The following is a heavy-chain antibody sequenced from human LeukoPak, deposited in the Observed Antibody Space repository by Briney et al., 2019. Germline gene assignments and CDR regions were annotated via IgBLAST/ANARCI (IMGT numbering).Heavy chain of an antibody. V-gene: IGHV4-61*09. CDR1: GGSISFGSFY. J-gene: IGHJ6*03. D-gene: IGHD3-3*01. Sequence: NPSQTLSLTGTVSGGSISFGSFYWSWIRQPAGKRLEWIGQIYARGTSNYNPSLRSRVTISLDTSKNQFSLKLSSVTAADTAVYYCARLIPVLRFLEWFPSHMDVWGKGTTVTVSS. CDR3: ARLIPVLRFLEWFPSHMDV. CDR2: IYARGTS.